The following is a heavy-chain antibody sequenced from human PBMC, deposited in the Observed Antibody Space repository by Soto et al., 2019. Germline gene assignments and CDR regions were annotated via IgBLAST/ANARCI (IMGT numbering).Heavy chain of an antibody. CDR3: AKDRTPAYSSSWFYYYYYMDV. J-gene: IGHJ6*03. CDR2: ISGSGGST. Sequence: GGSLRLSCAASGFTFSSYAMSWVRQAPGKGLEWVSAISGSGGSTYYADSVKGRFTISRDNSKNTLYLQMNSLRAEDTAVYSCAKDRTPAYSSSWFYYYYYMDVWGKGTTVTVSS. V-gene: IGHV3-23*01. CDR1: GFTFSSYA. D-gene: IGHD6-13*01.